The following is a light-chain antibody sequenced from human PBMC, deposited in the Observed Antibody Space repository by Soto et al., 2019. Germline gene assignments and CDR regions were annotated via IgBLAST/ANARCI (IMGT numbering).Light chain of an antibody. CDR1: QSLTNS. Sequence: EFVLTQSPGTLSSSPGERATLSCRASQSLTNSFIAWYQQKPGQAPRLLIYVASYRATGIPARFSGSGSGTEYTLTISNLQAEDFAVYYCQQFNNWPHTFGQGTRLEI. CDR3: QQFNNWPHT. V-gene: IGKV3-15*01. CDR2: VAS. J-gene: IGKJ5*01.